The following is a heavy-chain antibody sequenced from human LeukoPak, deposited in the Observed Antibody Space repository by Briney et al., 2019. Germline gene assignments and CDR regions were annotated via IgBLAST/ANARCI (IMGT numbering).Heavy chain of an antibody. CDR3: ARDRRPMVRGVIITNAFDI. Sequence: GGSLRLSCAASGFTLSDYYMSWIRQAPGKGLEWVSYISSSGSTIYYADSVKGRFTISRDNAKNSPYLQKNSLRAEDTAVYYCARDRRPMVRGVIITNAFDIWGQGTMVTVSS. J-gene: IGHJ3*02. CDR2: ISSSGSTI. D-gene: IGHD3-10*01. V-gene: IGHV3-11*01. CDR1: GFTLSDYY.